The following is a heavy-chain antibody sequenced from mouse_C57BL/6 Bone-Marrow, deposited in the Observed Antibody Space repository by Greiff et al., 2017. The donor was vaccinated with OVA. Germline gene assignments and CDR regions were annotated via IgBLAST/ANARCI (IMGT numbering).Heavy chain of an antibody. CDR3: AREVTTKGYYAMDY. D-gene: IGHD2-2*01. CDR2: IYPRDGST. Sequence: QVQLKESGPELVKPGASVKLSCKASGYTFTSYDINWVKQRPGQGLEWIGWIYPRDGSTKYNEKFKGKATLTVDTSSSTAYMELHSLTSEDSAVYFCAREVTTKGYYAMDYWGQGTSVTVSS. CDR1: GYTFTSYD. J-gene: IGHJ4*01. V-gene: IGHV1-85*01.